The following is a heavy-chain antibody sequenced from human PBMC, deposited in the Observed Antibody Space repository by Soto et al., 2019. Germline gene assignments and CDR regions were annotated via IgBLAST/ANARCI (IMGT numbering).Heavy chain of an antibody. D-gene: IGHD6-6*01. V-gene: IGHV3-23*01. CDR1: GFTFSSYA. CDR3: ALHSGQAARHSIDY. Sequence: QTGGSLRLSCAASGFTFSSYAMSWVRQAPGKGLEWVSAISGSGGSTYYADSVKGRFTISRDNSKNTLYLQMNSLRAEDTAVYYCALHSGQAARHSIDYWGQGTLVTVSS. J-gene: IGHJ4*02. CDR2: ISGSGGST.